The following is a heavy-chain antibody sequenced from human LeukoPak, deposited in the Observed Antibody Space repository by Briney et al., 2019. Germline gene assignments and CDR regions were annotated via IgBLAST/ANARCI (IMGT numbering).Heavy chain of an antibody. V-gene: IGHV4-59*08. CDR3: ARFTYDDYSNSYYIDY. CDR2: IYYSGST. J-gene: IGHJ4*02. D-gene: IGHD4-11*01. CDR1: GGSISSYY. Sequence: SETLSLTYTVSGGSISSYYWSWIRQPPGKGLEWIGYIYYSGSTSYNPSLKSRVTMSVDTSKNQSSLKLSSVTAADTAVYYCARFTYDDYSNSYYIDYWGQGTLVTVSS.